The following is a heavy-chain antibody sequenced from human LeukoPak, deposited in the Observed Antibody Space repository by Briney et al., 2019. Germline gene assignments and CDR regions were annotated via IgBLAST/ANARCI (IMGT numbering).Heavy chain of an antibody. CDR1: GYTFTSYG. Sequence: ASVKVSCKASGYTFTSYGITWVRQAPGQGLEWMGWISAYNGNTNYAQKIQGRVTMTTDTTTSTAYMELRSLRSDDTAIYYCARDRIDYGSGSETDYWGQGTLVTVSS. CDR3: ARDRIDYGSGSETDY. V-gene: IGHV1-18*01. J-gene: IGHJ4*02. D-gene: IGHD3-10*01. CDR2: ISAYNGNT.